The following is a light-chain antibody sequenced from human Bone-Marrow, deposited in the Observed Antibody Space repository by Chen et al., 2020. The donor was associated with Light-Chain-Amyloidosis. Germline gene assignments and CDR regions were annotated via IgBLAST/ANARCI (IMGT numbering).Light chain of an antibody. Sequence: EIVLTQSPGPLSLSPGEGANLSCRASQTISSNYLTWYQQKFGQAPRLLIYGSSNRATGIPDRFTGSGSGTDFTLTINILEPEDFAMYYCQQYGTSPLTFGGGTKVEIK. CDR2: GSS. CDR3: QQYGTSPLT. CDR1: QTISSNY. V-gene: IGKV3-20*01. J-gene: IGKJ4*01.